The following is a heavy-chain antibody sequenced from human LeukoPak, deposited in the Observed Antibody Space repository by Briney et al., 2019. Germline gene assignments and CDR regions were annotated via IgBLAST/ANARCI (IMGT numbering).Heavy chain of an antibody. V-gene: IGHV4-31*03. J-gene: IGHJ4*02. CDR1: GGSISTGGYY. Sequence: PSETLSLTCTVSGGSISTGGYYWSWIRQHPGKGLEWIAYIYYSGSTYYNPSLKSRVTISVGTSKNQFSLKLSSVTAADTAVYYCARFHTSGYYRHFDFWGQGTLVTVSS. D-gene: IGHD3-22*01. CDR3: ARFHTSGYYRHFDF. CDR2: IYYSGST.